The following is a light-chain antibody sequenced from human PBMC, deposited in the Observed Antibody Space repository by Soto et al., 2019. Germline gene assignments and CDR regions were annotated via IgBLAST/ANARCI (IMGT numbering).Light chain of an antibody. V-gene: IGKV1-39*01. Sequence: DIQMTQSPSSLSASVGDRVTITCRASQSISSYLNWYQQKPGKAPKLLIYAASSLQSGVPSRFSGSGFGTDFTLTISSLQPEDFATYYCQQSYSTPLTFGGGTKV. CDR2: AAS. CDR3: QQSYSTPLT. J-gene: IGKJ4*01. CDR1: QSISSY.